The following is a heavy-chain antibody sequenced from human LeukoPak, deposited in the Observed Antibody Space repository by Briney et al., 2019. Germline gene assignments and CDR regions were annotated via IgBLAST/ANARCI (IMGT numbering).Heavy chain of an antibody. CDR2: IYTSGST. J-gene: IGHJ3*02. CDR3: AREYSSTSGGAFDI. Sequence: SETLSLTCTVSGGSISSGNYYWSWIRQPAGKGLEWIGRIYTSGSTNYNPSLKSRVTMSVDTSKNQFSLKLSSVTAADTAVYYCAREYSSTSGGAFDIWGQGTMVTVSS. CDR1: GGSISSGNYY. V-gene: IGHV4-61*02. D-gene: IGHD6-6*01.